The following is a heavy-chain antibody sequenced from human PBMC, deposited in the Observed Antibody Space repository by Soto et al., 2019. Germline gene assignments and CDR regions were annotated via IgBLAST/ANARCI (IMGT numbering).Heavy chain of an antibody. Sequence: ASVKVSCKASGGTFSSYAISWVRQAPGQGLELMGGIIPIFGTANYAQKFQGRVTITADKSTSTAYMELSSLRSEDTAVYYCASRYCSSTSRLTDYYYYGMDVWGQGTTVTVSS. V-gene: IGHV1-69*06. D-gene: IGHD2-2*01. CDR3: ASRYCSSTSRLTDYYYYGMDV. J-gene: IGHJ6*02. CDR2: IIPIFGTA. CDR1: GGTFSSYA.